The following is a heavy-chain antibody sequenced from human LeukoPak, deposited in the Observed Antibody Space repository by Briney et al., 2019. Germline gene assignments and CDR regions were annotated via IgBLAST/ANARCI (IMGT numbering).Heavy chain of an antibody. CDR1: GSSLARVY. V-gene: IGHV1-2*02. CDR3: MRGGGNSWFDY. CDR2: INPNSGNT. J-gene: IGHJ4*02. D-gene: IGHD6-13*01. Sequence: ASLGWACGGGGSSLARVYFQGVGQSPGQGLEWMGWINPNSGNTNFAQKFQGRVTMTRATSISTVYMELTSLRSDDTALYYRMRGGGNSWFDYWGQGTLVSVSS.